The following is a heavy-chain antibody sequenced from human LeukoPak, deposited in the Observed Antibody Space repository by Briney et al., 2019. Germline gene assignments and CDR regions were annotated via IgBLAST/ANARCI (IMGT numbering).Heavy chain of an antibody. V-gene: IGHV4-39*07. D-gene: IGHD1-7*01. J-gene: IGHJ5*02. Sequence: PSETLSLTCTVSGGSISSSSYYWSWIRQPPGKGLEWIGEINHSGSTNYNPSLKSRVTISVDTSKNQFSLKLSSVTAADTAVYYCARGLGGTTRKNWFDPWGQGTLVTVSS. CDR2: INHSGST. CDR3: ARGLGGTTRKNWFDP. CDR1: GGSISSSSYY.